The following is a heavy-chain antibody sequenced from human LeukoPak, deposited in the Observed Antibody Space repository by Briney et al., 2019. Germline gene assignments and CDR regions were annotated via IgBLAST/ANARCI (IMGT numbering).Heavy chain of an antibody. D-gene: IGHD3-22*01. V-gene: IGHV3-23*01. CDR3: AKGNYYDSSAYNYFDY. CDR1: GFTFSTYA. J-gene: IGHJ4*02. CDR2: ISATGSTT. Sequence: PGGSLRLSCAASGFTFSTYAKTWVRQAPGKGLESVSLISATGSTTYYAESVRGRFTISRDNSKNTLYLQMNSLRPEDTAVYYCAKGNYYDSSAYNYFDYWGQGTLVTVSS.